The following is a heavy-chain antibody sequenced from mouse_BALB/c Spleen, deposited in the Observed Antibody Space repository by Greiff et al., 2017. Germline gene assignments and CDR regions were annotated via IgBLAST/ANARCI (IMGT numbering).Heavy chain of an antibody. CDR1: GFTFSSYA. J-gene: IGHJ2*01. V-gene: IGHV5-6-5*01. Sequence: DVKLVESGGGLVKPGGSLKLSCAASGFTFSSYAMSWVRQTPEKRLEWVASISSGGSTYYPDSVKGRFTISRDNARNILYLQMSSLRSEDTAMYYCAREGYGNYYFDYWGQGTTLTVSS. CDR2: ISSGGST. CDR3: AREGYGNYYFDY. D-gene: IGHD2-1*01.